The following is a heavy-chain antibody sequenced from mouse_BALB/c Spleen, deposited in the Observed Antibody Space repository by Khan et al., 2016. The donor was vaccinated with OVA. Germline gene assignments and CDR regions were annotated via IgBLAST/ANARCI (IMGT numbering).Heavy chain of an antibody. CDR2: ISSGSSTI. D-gene: IGHD2-1*01. J-gene: IGHJ1*01. V-gene: IGHV5-17*02. CDR3: ARSGGNFHWYFDV. Sequence: EVQLVESGGGLVQPGGSRKLSCAASGFTFSSFGIHWVRQAPKKGLEWVAYISSGSSTIYYVDTVKGRFTISRDNPKNTLFLQMTSLRSEDTAMYYCARSGGNFHWYFDVWGAGTSDTVSS. CDR1: GFTFSSFG.